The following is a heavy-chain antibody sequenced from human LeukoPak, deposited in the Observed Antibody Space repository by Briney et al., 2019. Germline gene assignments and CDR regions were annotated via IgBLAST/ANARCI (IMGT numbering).Heavy chain of an antibody. Sequence: SETLSLTCTVSGYSISSGYYWGWIRRPPGKGLEWIGSIYHSGSTYYNPSLKSRVTISVDTSKNQFSLKLSSVTAADTAVYYCAREDAEGGFDYWGQGTLVTVSS. CDR2: IYHSGST. CDR1: GYSISSGYY. CDR3: AREDAEGGFDY. V-gene: IGHV4-38-2*02. J-gene: IGHJ4*02. D-gene: IGHD2-15*01.